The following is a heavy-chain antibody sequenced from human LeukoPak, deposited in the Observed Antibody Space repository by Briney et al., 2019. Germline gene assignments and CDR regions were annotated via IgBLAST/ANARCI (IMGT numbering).Heavy chain of an antibody. V-gene: IGHV3-7*01. J-gene: IGHJ5*02. CDR2: IKQDGSEK. CDR3: ARDDEYCSSTSFYPNNWFDP. CDR1: GFTFSSYW. Sequence: GGSLRLSCAASGFTFSSYWMSWVRQAPGKGLEWVANIKQDGSEKYYVDSVKGRFTISRDNAKNSLYLQMNSLRAEDTAVYYCARDDEYCSSTSFYPNNWFDPWGQGTLVTVSS. D-gene: IGHD2-2*01.